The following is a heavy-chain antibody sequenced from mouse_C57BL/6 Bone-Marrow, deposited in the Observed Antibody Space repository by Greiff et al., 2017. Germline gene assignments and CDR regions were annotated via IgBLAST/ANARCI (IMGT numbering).Heavy chain of an antibody. CDR3: ARPYYSNYWYFDV. D-gene: IGHD2-5*01. Sequence: QVQLQQPGAELVKPGASVKLSCKASGYTFTANWIPWVRQRPGQGLEWIGDFNPGSGGTNYNEKFKGKATLTVDTSSSTAYMQLSSLTSEDSAVYYCARPYYSNYWYFDVWGTGTTVTVSS. CDR2: FNPGSGGT. V-gene: IGHV1-55*01. CDR1: GYTFTANW. J-gene: IGHJ1*03.